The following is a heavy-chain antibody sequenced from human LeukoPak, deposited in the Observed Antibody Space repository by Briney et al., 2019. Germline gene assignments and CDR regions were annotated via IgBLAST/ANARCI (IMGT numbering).Heavy chain of an antibody. CDR3: AREPYYYDSSGAPYYWFDY. D-gene: IGHD3-22*01. V-gene: IGHV3-30*04. CDR1: GFTFSSYA. CDR2: ISYDGSNK. Sequence: PGGSLRLSCAASGFTFSSYAMHWVRQAPGKGLEWVAVISYDGSNKYYADSVKGRFTISRDNSKNTLYLQMSSLRAEDTAVYYCAREPYYYDSSGAPYYWFDYWGQGTLVTVSS. J-gene: IGHJ4*02.